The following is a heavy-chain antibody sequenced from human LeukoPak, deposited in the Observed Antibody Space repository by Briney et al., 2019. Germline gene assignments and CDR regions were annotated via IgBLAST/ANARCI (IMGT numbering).Heavy chain of an antibody. CDR2: IYYSGST. CDR3: ARGGIEWFDP. V-gene: IGHV4-31*03. D-gene: IGHD2-15*01. Sequence: PSETLSLTCTVSGVSISSGGYYWSWIRQHPGKGLEWIGNIYYSGSTYYNPSLKSRVTISVDTSKNQFSLKLSSVTAADTAVYYCARGGIEWFDPWGQGTLVTVSS. CDR1: GVSISSGGYY. J-gene: IGHJ5*02.